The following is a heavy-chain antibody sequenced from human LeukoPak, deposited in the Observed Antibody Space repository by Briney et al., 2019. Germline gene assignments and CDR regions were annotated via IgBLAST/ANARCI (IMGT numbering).Heavy chain of an antibody. V-gene: IGHV3-30*04. CDR2: ISYDGSNK. D-gene: IGHD3-10*01. J-gene: IGHJ6*02. CDR3: ARADYYGSGSYYSPDRSYYYYGMDV. CDR1: GFTFSSYA. Sequence: PGGSLRLSCAASGFTFSSYAMHWVRQAPGKGLEWVAVISYDGSNKYYADSVKGRFTISRDNSKNTLYLRMNSLRAEDTAVYYCARADYYGSGSYYSPDRSYYYYGMDVWGQGTTVTVSS.